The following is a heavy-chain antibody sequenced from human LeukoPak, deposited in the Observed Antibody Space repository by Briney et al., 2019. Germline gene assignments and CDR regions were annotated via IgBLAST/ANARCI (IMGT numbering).Heavy chain of an antibody. CDR1: GYTFTSYD. J-gene: IGHJ5*02. D-gene: IGHD2-2*01. V-gene: IGHV1-8*01. CDR3: ARGNVVVPAASLSWFDP. Sequence: ASVKVSCKASGYTFTSYDINWVRQAAGQGLEWMGWMNPNSGNTGSAQQFQGRVTLTRDISISTAYMELSSLRSEDTAVYYCARGNVVVPAASLSWFDPWGQGTLVTVS. CDR2: MNPNSGNT.